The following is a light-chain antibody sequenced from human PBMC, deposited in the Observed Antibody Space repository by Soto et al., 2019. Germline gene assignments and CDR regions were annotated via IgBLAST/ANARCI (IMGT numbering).Light chain of an antibody. Sequence: EIVLTQSPGTLSLSPGERGTLSCRASQSVNSSYLAWYQQKPGQAPRLLIYGASTRATGIPDRFSGSGSGTDFTLTIARLEPGDFAVYYCQQYGNSPQTVGQGTKVDIK. CDR2: GAS. CDR3: QQYGNSPQT. V-gene: IGKV3-20*01. J-gene: IGKJ1*01. CDR1: QSVNSSY.